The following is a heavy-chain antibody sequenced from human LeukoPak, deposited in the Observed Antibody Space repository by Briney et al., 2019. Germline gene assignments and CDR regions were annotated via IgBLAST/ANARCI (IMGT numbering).Heavy chain of an antibody. J-gene: IGHJ4*02. D-gene: IGHD2-15*01. Sequence: SVKVSCKASGGTFSSYAISWVRQAPGQGLEWMGGIIPIFGTANYAQKSQGRVTITTDESTSTAYMELSSLRSEDTAVYYCARDRGDIVTHYYFDYWGQGTLVTVSS. V-gene: IGHV1-69*05. CDR1: GGTFSSYA. CDR3: ARDRGDIVTHYYFDY. CDR2: IIPIFGTA.